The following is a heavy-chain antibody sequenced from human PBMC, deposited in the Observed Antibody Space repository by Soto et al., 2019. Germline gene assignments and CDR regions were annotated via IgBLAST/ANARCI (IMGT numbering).Heavy chain of an antibody. Sequence: ASVKVSCKVSGYTLTELTMHCVRQAPGKGLEWMGGFDPEDGETIYAQKFQGRVTMTEDTSTDTAYMELSSLRSEDTAVYYCARGPDQGDSSFYFDYWGQGTLVTVSS. CDR1: GYTLTELT. V-gene: IGHV1-24*01. CDR2: FDPEDGET. CDR3: ARGPDQGDSSFYFDY. D-gene: IGHD6-13*01. J-gene: IGHJ4*02.